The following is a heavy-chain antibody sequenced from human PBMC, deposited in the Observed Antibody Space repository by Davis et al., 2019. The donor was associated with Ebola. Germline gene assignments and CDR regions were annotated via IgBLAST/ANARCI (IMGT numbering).Heavy chain of an antibody. CDR1: GGSISSYH. Sequence: MPSETLSLTCTVSGGSISSYHWTWIRQPPGKGLEWLGYFYYTGSTTYNPSLKSRLSISVDTSKNQFSLKLTSVTAADTAMYYCASFTFGRGGYWGQGTLVTVSS. D-gene: IGHD3-16*01. V-gene: IGHV4-59*12. CDR2: FYYTGST. J-gene: IGHJ4*02. CDR3: ASFTFGRGGY.